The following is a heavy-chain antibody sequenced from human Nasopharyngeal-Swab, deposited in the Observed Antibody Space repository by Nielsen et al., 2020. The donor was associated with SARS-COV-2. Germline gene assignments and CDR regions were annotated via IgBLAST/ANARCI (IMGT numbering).Heavy chain of an antibody. D-gene: IGHD2-21*01. CDR3: SAYVATRSDY. CDR2: VKSKSKNYVT. V-gene: IGHV3-73*01. J-gene: IGHJ4*02. CDR1: GFTFSGSS. Sequence: GGSLRLSCAASGFTFSGSSMHWVRQAPGKGLEWVGHVKSKSKNYVTTYSGSMKGRFTISRDDSKNTAYLQMDSLQAEDTAIYYCSAYVATRSDYWGQGTLVTVSS.